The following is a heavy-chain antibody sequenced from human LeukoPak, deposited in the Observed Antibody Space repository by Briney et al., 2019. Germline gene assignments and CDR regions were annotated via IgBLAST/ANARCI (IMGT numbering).Heavy chain of an antibody. J-gene: IGHJ6*03. V-gene: IGHV1-2*02. CDR2: SNPNKGGT. Sequence: ASVRVSSKAAGYTFTCYYMHWVRQARGQGREWMGWSNPNKGGTNYAQKFQRRLAMPRQTHIRTAYMELSRLSSDDTAVYYCESGGRLSRFGEFPYYYMDLWGKGPTVSV. D-gene: IGHD3-10*01. CDR1: GYTFTCYY. CDR3: ESGGRLSRFGEFPYYYMDL.